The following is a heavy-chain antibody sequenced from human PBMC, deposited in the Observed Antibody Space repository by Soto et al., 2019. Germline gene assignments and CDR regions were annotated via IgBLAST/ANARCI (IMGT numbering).Heavy chain of an antibody. J-gene: IGHJ6*02. CDR3: ARGLTVYSAVLHYYYAMDV. D-gene: IGHD2-8*01. CDR1: GYTFTSYG. Sequence: ASVKVSCKASGYTFTSYGISWVRQAPGQGLEWMGWISAYNGNTNYAQKLQGRVTITADASTSTAYMEMRSLTSDDTAVYYCARGLTVYSAVLHYYYAMDVWGQGTTVTVSS. CDR2: ISAYNGNT. V-gene: IGHV1-18*01.